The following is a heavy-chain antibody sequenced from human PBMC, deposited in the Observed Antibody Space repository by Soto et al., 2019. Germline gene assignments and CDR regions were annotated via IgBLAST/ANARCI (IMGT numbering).Heavy chain of an antibody. CDR2: LSGSGPTT. Sequence: EVQLLESGGGLVQPGGSLRLSCAASGFTFSSYGISWVRQLPGKGLEWVSTLSGSGPTTYYADTVMGRFTLSRYGPKTTLYREVNSLRTNETAVYYCAKAGLVNEVPGRGNYYMDVWGKGTTVTVSS. V-gene: IGHV3-23*01. D-gene: IGHD2-8*02. J-gene: IGHJ6*03. CDR1: GFTFSSYG. CDR3: AKAGLVNEVPGRGNYYMDV.